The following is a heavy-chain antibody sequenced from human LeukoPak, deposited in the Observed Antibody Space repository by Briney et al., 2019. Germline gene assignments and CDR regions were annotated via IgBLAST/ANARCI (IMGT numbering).Heavy chain of an antibody. CDR1: GGFFSGYY. J-gene: IGHJ4*02. CDR3: ARGRRGSSSWYGKNYFDY. CDR2: INHSGST. D-gene: IGHD6-13*01. Sequence: SETLSLTCAVYGGFFSGYYWSWIRQPPGKGLEWIGEINHSGSTNYNPSLKSRVTISVDTSKNQFSLKLSSVTAADTAVYYCARGRRGSSSWYGKNYFDYWGQGTLVTVSS. V-gene: IGHV4-34*01.